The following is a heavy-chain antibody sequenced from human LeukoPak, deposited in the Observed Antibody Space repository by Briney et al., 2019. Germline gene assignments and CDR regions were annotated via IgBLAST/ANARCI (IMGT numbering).Heavy chain of an antibody. CDR3: VRVGCSGGSCWYYFDY. D-gene: IGHD2-15*01. CDR1: GGTFSSYA. J-gene: IGHJ4*02. Sequence: SVKVSCKASGGTFSSYAISWVRQAPGQGLEWMGGIIPIFGTANYAQKFQGRVTITADEPTSTAYMELSSLRSEDTAVYYCVRVGCSGGSCWYYFDYWGQGTLVTVSS. V-gene: IGHV1-69*13. CDR2: IIPIFGTA.